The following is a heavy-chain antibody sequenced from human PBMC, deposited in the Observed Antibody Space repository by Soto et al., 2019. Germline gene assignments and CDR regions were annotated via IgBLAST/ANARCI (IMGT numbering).Heavy chain of an antibody. CDR1: GGSISSGGYY. Sequence: PSETLYLTCTVSGGSISSGGYYWSWIRQHPGKGLEWIGYIYYSGSTYYNPSLKSRVTISVDTSKNQFSLKLSSVTAADTAVYYCARATPIFGVVIPLMDVWGQGTTVPVSS. V-gene: IGHV4-31*03. J-gene: IGHJ6*02. CDR2: IYYSGST. D-gene: IGHD3-3*01. CDR3: ARATPIFGVVIPLMDV.